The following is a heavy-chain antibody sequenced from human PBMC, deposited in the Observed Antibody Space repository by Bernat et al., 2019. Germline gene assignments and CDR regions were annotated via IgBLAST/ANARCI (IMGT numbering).Heavy chain of an antibody. D-gene: IGHD2-15*01. CDR2: ISYDGSNK. J-gene: IGHJ4*02. Sequence: VQLVESGGGVVQPGRSLRLSCAASGFTFSSYGMHWVRQAPGKGLEWVAVISYDGSNKYYADSVKGRFTISRDNSKNTLYLQMNSLRAEDTAVYYCAKDPGQFEVVVVASFDYWGQGTLVTVSS. CDR3: AKDPGQFEVVVVASFDY. CDR1: GFTFSSYG. V-gene: IGHV3-30*18.